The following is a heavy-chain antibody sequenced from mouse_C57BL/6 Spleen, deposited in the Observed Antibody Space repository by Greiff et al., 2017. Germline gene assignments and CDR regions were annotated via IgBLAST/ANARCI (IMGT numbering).Heavy chain of an antibody. V-gene: IGHV5-4*03. J-gene: IGHJ4*01. D-gene: IGHD1-1*01. Sequence: EVKLMESGGGLVKPGGSLKLSCAASGFTFSSYAMSWVRQTPEKRLEWVATISDGGSYTYYPDNVKGRFTISRDNAKNNLYLQMSHLKSEDTAMYYCARGGGSKYAMDYWGQGTSVTVSS. CDR2: ISDGGSYT. CDR1: GFTFSSYA. CDR3: ARGGGSKYAMDY.